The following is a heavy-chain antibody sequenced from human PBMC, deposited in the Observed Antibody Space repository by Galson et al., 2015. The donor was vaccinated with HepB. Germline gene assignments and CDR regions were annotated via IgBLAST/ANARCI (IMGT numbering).Heavy chain of an antibody. V-gene: IGHV1-2*02. Sequence: SVKVSCKASGGTFSSYTISWVRQAPGQGLEWVGWINPNSGGTNYAQKFQGRVTMTRDTSISTAYMELSRLRSDDTALYYCAREWELRLPDYWGQGTLITVSS. CDR3: AREWELRLPDY. J-gene: IGHJ4*02. CDR1: GGTFSSYT. D-gene: IGHD1-26*01. CDR2: INPNSGGT.